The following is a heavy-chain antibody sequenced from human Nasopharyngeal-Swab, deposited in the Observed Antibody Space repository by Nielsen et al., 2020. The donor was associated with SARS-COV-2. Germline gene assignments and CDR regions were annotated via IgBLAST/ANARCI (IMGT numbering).Heavy chain of an antibody. J-gene: IGHJ6*02. Sequence: GESLKISCAASGFTFSSYAKHWVRQAPGKGLEWVAVISFDGSKKYYADSVKGRFTISRDSSKNTLYLQMNSLRAEDTAVYYCARDTSVDIVLLYYGMDVWGQGTTVTVSS. CDR1: GFTFSSYA. V-gene: IGHV3-30*04. D-gene: IGHD5-12*01. CDR2: ISFDGSKK. CDR3: ARDTSVDIVLLYYGMDV.